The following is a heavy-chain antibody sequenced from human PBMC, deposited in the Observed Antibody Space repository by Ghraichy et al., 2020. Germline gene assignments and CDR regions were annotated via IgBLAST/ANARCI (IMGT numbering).Heavy chain of an antibody. Sequence: LETLSLTCGVSDGSVSSFYATWIRQAPGKGLEWIGYATYGGSSNYNPSLKGRVTISVDTSKRQFTLKMNSVTAADTAVYYCARAARKAWLAPWGQGTLVTVSS. V-gene: IGHV4-59*02. CDR2: ATYGGSS. CDR1: DGSVSSFY. J-gene: IGHJ5*02. CDR3: ARAARKAWLAP.